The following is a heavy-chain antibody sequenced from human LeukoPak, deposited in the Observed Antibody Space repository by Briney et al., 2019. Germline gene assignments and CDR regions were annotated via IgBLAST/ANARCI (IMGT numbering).Heavy chain of an antibody. Sequence: PSETLSLTCTVSGGSISSYYWSWIRQPAGKGLEWIGRIYTSGSTNYNPSLKCRVTMSVDTSKNQFSLKLSSVTAADTAVYYCARGPHYGDYVPAFDIWGQGTMVTVSS. D-gene: IGHD4-17*01. CDR1: GGSISSYY. V-gene: IGHV4-4*07. CDR3: ARGPHYGDYVPAFDI. J-gene: IGHJ3*02. CDR2: IYTSGST.